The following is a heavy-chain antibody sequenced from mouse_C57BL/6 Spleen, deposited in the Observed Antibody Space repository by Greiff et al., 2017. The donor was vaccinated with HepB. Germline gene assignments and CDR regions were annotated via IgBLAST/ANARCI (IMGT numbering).Heavy chain of an antibody. CDR3: AREDYYGSSSYAMDY. CDR1: GYTFTDYY. V-gene: IGHV1-76*01. CDR2: IYPGSGNT. D-gene: IGHD1-1*01. Sequence: QVQLKQSGAELVRPGASVKLSCKASGYTFTDYYINWVKQRPGQGLEWIARIYPGSGNTYYNEKFKGKATLTAEKSSSTAYMQLSSLTSEDSAVYFCAREDYYGSSSYAMDYWGQGTSVTVSS. J-gene: IGHJ4*01.